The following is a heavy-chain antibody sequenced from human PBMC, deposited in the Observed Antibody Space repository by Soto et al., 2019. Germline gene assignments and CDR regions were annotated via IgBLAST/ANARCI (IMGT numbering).Heavy chain of an antibody. CDR3: ARESSGNHNHNWFDP. CDR1: GGSLSPYY. Sequence: QVQLQESGPGLVKPSETLSLTCTVSGGSLSPYYWSWVRQPPGKGLEWIGFIWFSGTTTYHPSLRSRVTMSVDTSKNQLSLELNSVTAADTAVYYCARESSGNHNHNWFDPWGLGTLVTVSA. D-gene: IGHD1-20*01. CDR2: IWFSGTT. V-gene: IGHV4-59*01. J-gene: IGHJ5*02.